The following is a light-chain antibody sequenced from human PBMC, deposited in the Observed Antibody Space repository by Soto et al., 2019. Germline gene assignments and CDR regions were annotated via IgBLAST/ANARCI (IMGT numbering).Light chain of an antibody. Sequence: QSVLTQPPSASGTPGQRVTISCSGSSSNIGSNYVYWYQQLPGTAPKLLIYRNNQRPSGVPDRFSGSKSGTSASLAISGLRSEDEADYYCSSYTTSAPYVFGSGTKLTVL. V-gene: IGLV1-47*01. CDR2: RNN. J-gene: IGLJ1*01. CDR1: SSNIGSNY. CDR3: SSYTTSAPYV.